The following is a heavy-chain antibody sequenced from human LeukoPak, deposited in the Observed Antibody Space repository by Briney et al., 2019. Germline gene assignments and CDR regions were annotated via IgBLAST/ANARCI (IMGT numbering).Heavy chain of an antibody. CDR1: GYSFISYG. J-gene: IGHJ3*01. D-gene: IGHD6-19*01. Sequence: VASVTVSCKASGYSFISYGIHWVRQAPGQRLEWVGWINAGNGNTEYAQRFEGRVTITSDRSASTFARTSYMELSSLRSTDTAVYYCARGLAVADFGSPLWAFDVWGQGTKVTVSS. CDR3: ARGLAVADFGSPLWAFDV. V-gene: IGHV1-3*01. CDR2: INAGNGNT.